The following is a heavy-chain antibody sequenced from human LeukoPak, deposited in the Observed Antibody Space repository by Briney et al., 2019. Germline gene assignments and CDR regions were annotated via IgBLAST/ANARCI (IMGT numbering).Heavy chain of an antibody. D-gene: IGHD3-10*01. CDR3: AKKYESGRGVPYGMDV. V-gene: IGHV3-23*01. J-gene: IGHJ6*02. CDR1: GVTFSSYA. Sequence: GGSLRLSCAASGVTFSSYAMRWVRQAPGKGLGWVSAIGSGSGGTTIYADSVKGRFTISRDNSKNTLYLQMSSLRGEDTAVYYCAKKYESGRGVPYGMDVWGQGTTVTASS. CDR2: IGSGSGGTT.